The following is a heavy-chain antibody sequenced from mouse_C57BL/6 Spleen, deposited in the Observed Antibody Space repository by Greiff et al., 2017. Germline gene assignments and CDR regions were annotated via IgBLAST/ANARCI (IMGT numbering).Heavy chain of an antibody. CDR3: ARWGGSSYAMDY. D-gene: IGHD1-3*01. J-gene: IGHJ4*01. Sequence: VQLKESGPELVKPGASVKIPCKASGYTFTDYNMDWVKQSHGKSLEWIGDINPNNGGTIYNQKFKGKATLTVDKSSSTAYMELRSLTSEDTAVYYWARWGGSSYAMDYWGQGTSVTVSS. CDR1: GYTFTDYN. V-gene: IGHV1-18*01. CDR2: INPNNGGT.